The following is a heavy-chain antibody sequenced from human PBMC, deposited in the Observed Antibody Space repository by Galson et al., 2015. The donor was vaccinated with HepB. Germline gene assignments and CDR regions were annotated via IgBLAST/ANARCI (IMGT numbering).Heavy chain of an antibody. CDR2: IYWDDDK. V-gene: IGHV2-5*02. D-gene: IGHD5-12*01. CDR3: AHRLGYTNPFDFDY. Sequence: PALVKPTQTLTLTCTLSGFSLSTRGVGVGWIRQPPGRALEWLALIYWDDDKRYSPSLENRLIVAKGNPKNLVVLTMANMDPVDTATYYCAHRLGYTNPFDFDYWGQGALVTVSS. J-gene: IGHJ4*02. CDR1: GFSLSTRGVG.